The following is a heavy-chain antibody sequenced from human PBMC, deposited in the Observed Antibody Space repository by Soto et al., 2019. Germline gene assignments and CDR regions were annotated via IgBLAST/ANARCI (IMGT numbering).Heavy chain of an antibody. CDR3: ARRPTSSWAAFDI. Sequence: GESLKISCKGSGYSFTSYWIGWVRQMPGKGLERMGIIYPGDSDTRYSPSFQGQVTISADKSISTAYLQWGSLKASDTAMYYCARRPTSSWAAFDIWGQGTMVTVSS. J-gene: IGHJ3*02. CDR1: GYSFTSYW. V-gene: IGHV5-51*01. D-gene: IGHD2-2*01. CDR2: IYPGDSDT.